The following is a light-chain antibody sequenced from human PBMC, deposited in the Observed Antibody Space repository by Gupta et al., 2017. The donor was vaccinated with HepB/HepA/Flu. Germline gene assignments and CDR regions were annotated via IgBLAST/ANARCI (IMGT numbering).Light chain of an antibody. CDR1: KLGDRY. CDR3: QAWDTSTYVV. J-gene: IGLJ2*01. V-gene: IGLV3-1*01. CDR2: HDA. Sequence: SYELTQPPSVPVSPGQPATITCSGNKLGDRYASWYQQKPGQSPMLVIYHDAKRPSGVSERFSGSNSGNTATLTISGTQALDEADYCCQAWDTSTYVVFGGGTKLTVL.